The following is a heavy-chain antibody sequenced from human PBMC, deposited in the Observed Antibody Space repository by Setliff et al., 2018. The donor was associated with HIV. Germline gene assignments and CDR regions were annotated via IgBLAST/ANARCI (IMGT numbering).Heavy chain of an antibody. V-gene: IGHV4-34*01. Sequence: PSETLSLTCAFYGASFTDYYWNWIRQPPGEGLEWIGEIHHTGHINYNPSFKSRVTMSLDMSTNQFSLKMASMTAADSAVYYRVRFDVTPMTTRDYWGQGTQVTVSS. CDR2: IHHTGHI. D-gene: IGHD4-17*01. CDR1: GASFTDYY. J-gene: IGHJ4*02. CDR3: VRFDVTPMTTRDY.